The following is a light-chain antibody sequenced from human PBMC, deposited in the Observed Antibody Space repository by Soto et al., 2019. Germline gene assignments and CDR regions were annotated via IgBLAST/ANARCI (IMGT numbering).Light chain of an antibody. CDR1: QSVSSK. CDR2: GAS. Sequence: EIVMTQSPATLSVSPGERATLSCRASQSVSSKLAWYQQKPGQAPRRLIYGASTKATAIPARFSGSGSGTEFTLTITSLQSEDFAIYYCQQYYNWRTFGQGTKVDIK. V-gene: IGKV3-15*01. J-gene: IGKJ1*01. CDR3: QQYYNWRT.